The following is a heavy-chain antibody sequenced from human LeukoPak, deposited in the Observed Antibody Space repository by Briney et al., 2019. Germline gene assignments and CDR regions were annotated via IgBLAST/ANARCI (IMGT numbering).Heavy chain of an antibody. CDR1: GFTFSSYW. D-gene: IGHD3-10*01. V-gene: IGHV3-7*01. CDR3: ARGYYYGSGSYSRYYYMDV. CDR2: IKQDGSEK. Sequence: PGGSLRLSCAASGFTFSSYWMSWVRQAPGKGLEWVANIKQDGSEKYYVDSVKGRFTISRDNAKNSLYLQMNSLRAEDTAVYYCARGYYYGSGSYSRYYYMDVWGKGTTVTVSS. J-gene: IGHJ6*03.